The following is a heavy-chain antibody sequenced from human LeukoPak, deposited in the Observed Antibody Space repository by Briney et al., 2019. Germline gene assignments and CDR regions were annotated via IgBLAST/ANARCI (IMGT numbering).Heavy chain of an antibody. D-gene: IGHD1-26*01. CDR2: IYSGGST. J-gene: IGHJ3*02. CDR1: GFTFSSYG. Sequence: GGSLRLSCAASGFTFSSYGMSWVRQAPGKGPEWASVIYSGGSTYSADSVKGRFTISRDNSENTLYLQMNSLRAEDTAVYYCARNVIHSGSYDAFDIWGQGTMVTVSS. CDR3: ARNVIHSGSYDAFDI. V-gene: IGHV3-53*01.